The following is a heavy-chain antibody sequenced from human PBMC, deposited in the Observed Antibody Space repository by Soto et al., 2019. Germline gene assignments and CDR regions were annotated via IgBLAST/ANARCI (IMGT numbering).Heavy chain of an antibody. D-gene: IGHD4-17*01. Sequence: SETLSLTCAVYGGSFSGYYWCWICQPPGKGLEWIGEINQSGSTNYNPPLMSRVTISVDTSKNQFSLKLSSVTAADTAVYYCATNYGDYGSDAFDIWGQGTMVTVS. CDR3: ATNYGDYGSDAFDI. CDR2: INQSGST. J-gene: IGHJ3*02. V-gene: IGHV4-34*01. CDR1: GGSFSGYY.